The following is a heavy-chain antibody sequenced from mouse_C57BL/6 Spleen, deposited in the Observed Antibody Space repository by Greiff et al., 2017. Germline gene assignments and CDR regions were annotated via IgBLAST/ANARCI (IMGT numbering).Heavy chain of an antibody. CDR2: IYPNSGGT. CDR1: GYTFTSYW. CDR3: AREEETNQAAFAG. D-gene: IGHD3-2*02. J-gene: IGHJ3*01. V-gene: IGHV1-64*01. Sequence: QVQLQQPGAELVKPGASVKLSCKASGYTFTSYWMHWVKQRPGQGLEWIGLIYPNSGGTNYNEKFKRKATLTVDKSSSTAYMQLSSRTSEDSAVYYCAREEETNQAAFAGWGQGTLVTVAA.